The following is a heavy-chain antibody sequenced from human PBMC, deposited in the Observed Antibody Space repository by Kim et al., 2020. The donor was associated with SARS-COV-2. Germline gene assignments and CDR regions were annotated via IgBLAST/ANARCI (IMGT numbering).Heavy chain of an antibody. V-gene: IGHV3-30*04. CDR3: ARDGDQTETTPYNWFDP. J-gene: IGHJ5*02. CDR2: ISYDGSNK. CDR1: GFTFSSYA. D-gene: IGHD1-7*01. Sequence: GGSLRLSCAASGFTFSSYAMHWVRQAPGKGLEWVAVISYDGSNKYYVDSVKGRFTISRDNSKNTLYLQMNSLRAEDTAVYYCARDGDQTETTPYNWFDPWGQGTLVTVSS.